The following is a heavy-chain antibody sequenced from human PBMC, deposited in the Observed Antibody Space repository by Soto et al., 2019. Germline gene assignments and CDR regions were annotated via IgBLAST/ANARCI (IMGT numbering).Heavy chain of an antibody. J-gene: IGHJ4*02. CDR3: ARWGTTGGLDV. Sequence: QVQLVESGGGVVQPGTSLRLSCVGSGFTFRSYVIHWVRQAPGKGLEWVALTSYDGSNNFYGDSVKGRFTISRHNSRNTVELQMDSLRFEDTALYYCARWGTTGGLDVRGQGTLVSVSS. CDR2: TSYDGSNN. D-gene: IGHD3-16*01. CDR1: GFTFRSYV. V-gene: IGHV3-33*05.